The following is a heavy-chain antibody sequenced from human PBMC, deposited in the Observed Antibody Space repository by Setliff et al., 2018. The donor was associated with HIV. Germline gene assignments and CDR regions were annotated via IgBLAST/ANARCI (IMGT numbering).Heavy chain of an antibody. V-gene: IGHV3-23*01. CDR2: ISGSGGST. CDR1: GFSLRTYA. Sequence: GGSLRLSCAASGFSLRTYAMSWVRQAPGKGLEWVSVISGSGGSTYYADSVKGRFTISRDNSKNTLYLQMNSLRAEDTAVYYCALAGRAVYYWGQGTLVTVSS. J-gene: IGHJ4*02. D-gene: IGHD6-19*01. CDR3: ALAGRAVYY.